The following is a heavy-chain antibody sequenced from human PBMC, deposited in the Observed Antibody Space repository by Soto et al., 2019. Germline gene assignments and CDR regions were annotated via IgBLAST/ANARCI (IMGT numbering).Heavy chain of an antibody. V-gene: IGHV3-23*01. CDR2: ISGSGGST. CDR1: GFTFSSYA. CDR3: AKDRATTSFSWFDP. Sequence: EVQLLESGGGLVQPGGSLRLSCAASGFTFSSYAMSWVRQAPGKGLEWVSDISGSGGSTYYADSVKGRFTISRDNSKNTMYLQMNSLIAEDTAVYYGAKDRATTSFSWFDPWGQGTLVTVSS. J-gene: IGHJ5*02. D-gene: IGHD4-17*01.